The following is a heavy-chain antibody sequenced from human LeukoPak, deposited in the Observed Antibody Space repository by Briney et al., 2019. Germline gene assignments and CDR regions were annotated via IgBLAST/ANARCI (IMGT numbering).Heavy chain of an antibody. J-gene: IGHJ4*02. D-gene: IGHD3-22*01. V-gene: IGHV1-2*02. CDR1: VYTFTGYY. CDR2: INPKSGGT. CDR3: ARTYYYDSTAVDY. Sequence: ASVKVSCKASVYTFTGYYMHWVRQAPGQGLEWMGWINPKSGGTNYAQKFQGRVTMTRDTSISTVYMELSRLRSDDTAVYYCARTYYYDSTAVDYWGQGTLVTVSS.